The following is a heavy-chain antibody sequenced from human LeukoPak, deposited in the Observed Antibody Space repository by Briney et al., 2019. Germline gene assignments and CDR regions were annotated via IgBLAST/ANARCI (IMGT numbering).Heavy chain of an antibody. V-gene: IGHV3-21*01. CDR2: ISSSSSYI. J-gene: IGHJ3*02. Sequence: PGGSLRLSCAASGFTFSSYSMNWVRQAPGKGLEWVSSISSSSSYIYYADSVKGRFTISRDNAKNSLYLQMNSLRAEDTAVYYCARDLAAADAFDIWGQGTMVTVSS. CDR3: ARDLAAADAFDI. D-gene: IGHD6-13*01. CDR1: GFTFSSYS.